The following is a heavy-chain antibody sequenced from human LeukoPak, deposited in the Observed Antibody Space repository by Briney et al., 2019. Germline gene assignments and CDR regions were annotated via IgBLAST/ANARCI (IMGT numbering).Heavy chain of an antibody. CDR2: IIPILGIA. J-gene: IGHJ4*02. Sequence: SVKVSCKASGGTFSSYAIRWVRQAPGQGLEWMGRIIPILGIANYAQKFQGRVTITADKSTSTAYMELSSLRSEDTAVYYCARGKTTVTIDYWGQGTLVTVSS. CDR3: ARGKTTVTIDY. D-gene: IGHD4-17*01. V-gene: IGHV1-69*04. CDR1: GGTFSSYA.